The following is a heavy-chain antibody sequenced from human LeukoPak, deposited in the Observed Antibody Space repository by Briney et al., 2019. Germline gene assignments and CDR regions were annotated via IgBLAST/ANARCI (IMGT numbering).Heavy chain of an antibody. Sequence: GGSLRLSCAASGFTFDNYAMNWVRQAPGKGLEWVSGISWNSGSIVYVDSVKGRFTISRDNAKNSLYLQMDSLRPEGMALYYCVKDVFLGFCSGGSCSAHFDYWSQGTLVTVSS. J-gene: IGHJ4*02. D-gene: IGHD2-15*01. V-gene: IGHV3-9*03. CDR1: GFTFDNYA. CDR3: VKDVFLGFCSGGSCSAHFDY. CDR2: ISWNSGSI.